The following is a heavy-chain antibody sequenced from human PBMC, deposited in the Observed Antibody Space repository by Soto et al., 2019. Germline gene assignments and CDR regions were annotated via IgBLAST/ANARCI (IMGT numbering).Heavy chain of an antibody. CDR1: GYTLTELS. J-gene: IGHJ4*02. V-gene: IGHV1-24*01. CDR2: FDPEDGET. D-gene: IGHD6-13*01. CDR3: ATLIAAAGALGYFDY. Sequence: GASVKVSCKVSGYTLTELSMHWVRQAPGKGLEWMGGFDPEDGETIYAQKFQGRVTMTEDTSTDTAYMELSSLRSEDTAVYYCATLIAAAGALGYFDYWGQGTLVTVSS.